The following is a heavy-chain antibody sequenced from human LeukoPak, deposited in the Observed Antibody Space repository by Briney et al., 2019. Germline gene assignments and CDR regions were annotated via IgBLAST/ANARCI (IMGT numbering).Heavy chain of an antibody. V-gene: IGHV3-21*01. J-gene: IGHJ6*02. Sequence: GGSLRLSCTASGFTFSTYNMNWVRQPPGKVLEWVSSISSSSRYIYYSDSVKGRFTISRDNAKNSLYLQMNSLRAEDTAVYYCARPQSPVYYYYGVDVWGQGTTVTVSS. CDR2: ISSSSRYI. CDR3: ARPQSPVYYYYGVDV. CDR1: GFTFSTYN.